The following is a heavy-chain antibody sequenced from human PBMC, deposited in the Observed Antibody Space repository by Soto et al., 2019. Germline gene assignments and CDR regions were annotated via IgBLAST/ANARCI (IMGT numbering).Heavy chain of an antibody. V-gene: IGHV3-7*01. J-gene: IGHJ4*02. Sequence: GGSLRLSCAASGFTFSSYWMSWVRQAPGKGLEWVANIKQDGSEKYYVDSVKGRFTISRDNAKNSLYLQMNSLRAEDTAVYYCARARGYSSSWDQPYYFDYWGQGTLVTVSS. CDR1: GFTFSSYW. CDR3: ARARGYSSSWDQPYYFDY. D-gene: IGHD6-13*01. CDR2: IKQDGSEK.